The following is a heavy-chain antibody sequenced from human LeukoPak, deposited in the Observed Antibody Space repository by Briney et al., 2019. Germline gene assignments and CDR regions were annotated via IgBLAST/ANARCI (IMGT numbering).Heavy chain of an antibody. CDR2: MNPNSGNT. Sequence: ASVKVSCKASGYTFTSYDINWVRQATGQGLEWMGWMNPNSGNTGYAQKFQGRVTMTRNTSISTAYMELSSLRSEDTAAYYCARSLLWFGELYRAPRFDPWGQGTLVTVSS. D-gene: IGHD3-10*01. V-gene: IGHV1-8*01. CDR3: ARSLLWFGELYRAPRFDP. J-gene: IGHJ5*02. CDR1: GYTFTSYD.